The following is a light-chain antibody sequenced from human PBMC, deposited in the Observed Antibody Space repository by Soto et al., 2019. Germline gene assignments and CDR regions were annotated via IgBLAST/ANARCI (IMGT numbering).Light chain of an antibody. V-gene: IGKV3D-20*02. J-gene: IGKJ4*01. CDR3: LQDHSYPLT. CDR2: DAS. Sequence: IVLTQSPATLSLSPGERAILYCRASQTVDSNYLTWYQQKPGQTPRLLIYDASSRATGIPDRFSGSGSGTDFTLTISRLEPEDVATYYCLQDHSYPLTFGGGTKVEI. CDR1: QTVDSNY.